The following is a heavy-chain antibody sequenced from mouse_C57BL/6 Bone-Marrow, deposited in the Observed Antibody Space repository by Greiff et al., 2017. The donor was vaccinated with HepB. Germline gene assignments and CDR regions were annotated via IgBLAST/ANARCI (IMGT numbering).Heavy chain of an antibody. J-gene: IGHJ4*01. CDR1: GFTFSDYY. D-gene: IGHD2-5*01. CDR2: ISNGGGST. Sequence: EVKVEESGGGLVQPGGSLKLSCAASGFTFSDYYMYWVRQTPEKRLEWVAYISNGGGSTYYPDTVKGRFTISRDNAKNTLYLQMSRLKSEDTAMYYCARRYSNYVFYAMDYWGQGTSVTVSS. V-gene: IGHV5-12*01. CDR3: ARRYSNYVFYAMDY.